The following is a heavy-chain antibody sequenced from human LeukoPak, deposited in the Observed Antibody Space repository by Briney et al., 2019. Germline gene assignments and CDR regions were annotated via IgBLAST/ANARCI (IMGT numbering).Heavy chain of an antibody. CDR1: GYTFTSYG. Sequence: ASVKVSCKASGYTFTSYGISWVRQAPGQGLEWMGWISAYNGNTNYAQKLQGRVTMTTDTSTSTAYMELRSLRSDDTAVYYCAKGGIIYCSGGSCYLDYWGQGTLVTVSS. J-gene: IGHJ4*02. CDR2: ISAYNGNT. CDR3: AKGGIIYCSGGSCYLDY. D-gene: IGHD2-15*01. V-gene: IGHV1-18*01.